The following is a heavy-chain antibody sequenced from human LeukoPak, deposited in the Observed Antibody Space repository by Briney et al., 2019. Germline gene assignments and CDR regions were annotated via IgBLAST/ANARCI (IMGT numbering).Heavy chain of an antibody. CDR3: AKDLTMIVVAQFDY. D-gene: IGHD3-22*01. CDR1: GFTFSSYW. V-gene: IGHV3-23*01. Sequence: GGSLRLSCAASGFTFSSYWMSWVRQAPGKGLEWVSAISGSGGSTYYADSVKGRFTISRDNSKNTLYLQMNSLRAEDTAVYYCAKDLTMIVVAQFDYWGQGTLVTVSS. CDR2: ISGSGGST. J-gene: IGHJ4*02.